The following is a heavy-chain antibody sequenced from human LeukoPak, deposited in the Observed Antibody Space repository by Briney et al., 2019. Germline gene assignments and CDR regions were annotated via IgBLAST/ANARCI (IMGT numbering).Heavy chain of an antibody. V-gene: IGHV3-23*01. Sequence: GGSLRLSCAASGFTFSDSGMSWVRQAPGKGLEWVSSISGSGGSTYYADSVKGRFTISRDNTKNTLFLQMNTLRAEDTAVYYCAKEEVYIYGLFHFWGQGTRVTVSS. CDR1: GFTFSDSG. CDR3: AKEEVYIYGLFHF. CDR2: ISGSGGST. J-gene: IGHJ4*02. D-gene: IGHD5-18*01.